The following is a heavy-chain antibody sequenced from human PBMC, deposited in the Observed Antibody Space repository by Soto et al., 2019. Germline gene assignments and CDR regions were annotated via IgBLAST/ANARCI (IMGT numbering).Heavy chain of an antibody. V-gene: IGHV3-7*01. Sequence: PGESLKISCAASGFIFSSYWMNWVRQAPGKGLEWVASINQDGRERYYVDSVKGRFTISRDNAKNSLFLQVNSLRAEDTAVYYCARDGEAPGLYLDYWGQGTLVTVSS. CDR1: GFIFSSYW. CDR2: INQDGRER. CDR3: ARDGEAPGLYLDY. J-gene: IGHJ4*02. D-gene: IGHD7-27*01.